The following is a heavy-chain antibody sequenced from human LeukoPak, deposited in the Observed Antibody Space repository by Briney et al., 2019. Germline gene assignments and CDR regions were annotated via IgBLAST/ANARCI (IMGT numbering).Heavy chain of an antibody. CDR3: ARDAVGTANAV. V-gene: IGHV3-74*01. J-gene: IGHJ6*02. CDR1: GFTFTTYW. D-gene: IGHD5-18*01. CDR2: INSDGSIT. Sequence: GGSLRLSCAASGFTFTTYWMHWVRQAPGKGLVWVSHINSDGSITSYADSVKGRFTISRDNAKNTLYLQMNSLRAEDTAVYCCARDAVGTANAVWGQGTTVTVSS.